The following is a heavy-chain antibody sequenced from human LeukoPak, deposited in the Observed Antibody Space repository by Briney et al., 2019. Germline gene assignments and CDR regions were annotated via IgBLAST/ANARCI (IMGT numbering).Heavy chain of an antibody. CDR1: GFSLTTSGMC. Sequence: SGPALVKPTQTLTLTCTFSGFSLTTSGMCVTWIRQPPGKALEWLARIDWDDDTFYITSLKTRLTISKDTAKNQVFLTMTNMGPVDTATYYCGRMGGYNSGLRFLDYWGQGTLVTVSS. CDR3: GRMGGYNSGLRFLDY. J-gene: IGHJ4*02. D-gene: IGHD5-18*01. CDR2: IDWDDDT. V-gene: IGHV2-70*17.